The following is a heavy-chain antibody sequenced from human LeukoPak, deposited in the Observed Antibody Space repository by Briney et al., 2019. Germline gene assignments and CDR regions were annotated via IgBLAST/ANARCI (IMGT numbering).Heavy chain of an antibody. CDR1: GGTFSSYA. V-gene: IGHV1-69*05. CDR2: IIPIFGTA. Sequence: GASVKVSCKASGGTFSSYAISWVRQAPGQGLEWMGGIIPIFGTANYAQKLQGRVTMTTDTSTSTAYMELRSLRSDDTAVYYCARAPPPFHYFDYWGQGTLVTVSS. J-gene: IGHJ4*02. CDR3: ARAPPPFHYFDY.